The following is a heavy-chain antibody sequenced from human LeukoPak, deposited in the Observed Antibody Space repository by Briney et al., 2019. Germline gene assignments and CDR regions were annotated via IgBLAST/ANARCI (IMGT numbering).Heavy chain of an antibody. V-gene: IGHV3-21*01. CDR3: ARGEWSSSPFDY. J-gene: IGHJ4*02. CDR1: GFTLSSYS. D-gene: IGHD6-6*01. CDR2: ISSSSSYI. Sequence: GGSLRLSCAASGFTLSSYSMNWVRQAPGKGLEWVSFISSSSSYIYYADSVKGRFTISRDNAKNSLYLQMNSLRAEDTAVYYRARGEWSSSPFDYWGQGTLVTVSS.